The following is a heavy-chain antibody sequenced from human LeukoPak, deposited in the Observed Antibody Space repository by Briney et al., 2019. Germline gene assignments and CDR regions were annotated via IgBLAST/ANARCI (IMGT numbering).Heavy chain of an antibody. Sequence: GGSLRLSCSASGFTFITYAMSWVRQAPGKGLEWVAGISISGGSTYYADSVKGRFTISRDNSKNTLYLQMNRLRAEDTAVYYCAKGRELLFAHSWFDLWGQGTLVTVSS. CDR2: ISISGGST. CDR3: AKGRELLFAHSWFDL. D-gene: IGHD3-10*01. CDR1: GFTFITYA. J-gene: IGHJ5*02. V-gene: IGHV3-23*01.